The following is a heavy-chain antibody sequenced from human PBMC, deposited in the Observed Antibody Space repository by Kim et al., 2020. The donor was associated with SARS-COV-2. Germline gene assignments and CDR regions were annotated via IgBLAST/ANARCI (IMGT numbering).Heavy chain of an antibody. J-gene: IGHJ4*02. D-gene: IGHD5-12*01. Sequence: DCVKGRYTITRKNSKNTLYVQMNSVRAEDTAVYYCASGVGGYDYFFDYWGQGTLVTVSS. V-gene: IGHV3-30*07. CDR3: ASGVGGYDYFFDY.